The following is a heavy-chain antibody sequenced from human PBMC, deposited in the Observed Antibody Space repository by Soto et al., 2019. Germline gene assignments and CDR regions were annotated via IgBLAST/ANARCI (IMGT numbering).Heavy chain of an antibody. D-gene: IGHD6-13*01. J-gene: IGHJ5*02. V-gene: IGHV1-46*01. CDR1: GYTFTSYY. Sequence: ASVKVSCKASGYTFTSYYMHWVRQAPGQGLEWMGIINPSGGSTSYAQKFQGRVTMTRDTSTSTVYMELSSLRSEDTAVYYCAREMLEKQLVHLNRFDPWGQGTLVTVSS. CDR3: AREMLEKQLVHLNRFDP. CDR2: INPSGGST.